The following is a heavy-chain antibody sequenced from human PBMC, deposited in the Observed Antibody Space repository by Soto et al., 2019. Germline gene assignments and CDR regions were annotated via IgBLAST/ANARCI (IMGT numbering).Heavy chain of an antibody. V-gene: IGHV3-66*01. J-gene: IGHJ4*02. CDR3: ATRMTTAPY. CDR1: GFAVSANY. D-gene: IGHD4-17*01. Sequence: EAHLVGSGGGLVQPGGSLRLSCAASGFAVSANYLSWVRQAPGKGLEWVSLIYSGGDTDYADSVRGRFTISRDNSKNTPYRQTNSLKAEDTAVYYCATRMTTAPYWCQGALVNGSS. CDR2: IYSGGDT.